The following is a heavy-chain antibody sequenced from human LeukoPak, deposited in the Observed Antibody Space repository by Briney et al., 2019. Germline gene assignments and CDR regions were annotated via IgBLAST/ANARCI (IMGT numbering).Heavy chain of an antibody. D-gene: IGHD3-3*01. CDR3: ARDGAVFGLVIYFDD. Sequence: ASVKVSCNASGYTFTGYYMHWVRHAPGQGLGWMGWINPNSGGTKYAQKFQGRVTMTRDTSISTAYMELSRLRSDDTAVYYCARDGAVFGLVIYFDDWGQGTLVTVSS. CDR1: GYTFTGYY. J-gene: IGHJ4*02. V-gene: IGHV1-2*02. CDR2: INPNSGGT.